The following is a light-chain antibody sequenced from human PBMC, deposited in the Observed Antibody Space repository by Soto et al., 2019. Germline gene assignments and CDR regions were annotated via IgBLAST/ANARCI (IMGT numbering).Light chain of an antibody. J-gene: IGKJ2*01. Sequence: EIVLTQSPDTLSLSPGEGASLSCRASQSVHTFLAWYQQKPGQAPRLLIYGASTRATGVPARFSGSGSGTDFTLTISSLEPEDFAVYYCQQYNSYSFGQGTKLEIK. CDR3: QQYNSYS. CDR1: QSVHTF. V-gene: IGKV3-11*01. CDR2: GAS.